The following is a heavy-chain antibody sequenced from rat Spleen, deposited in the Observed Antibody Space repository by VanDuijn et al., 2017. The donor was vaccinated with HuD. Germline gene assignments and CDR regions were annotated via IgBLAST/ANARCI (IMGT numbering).Heavy chain of an antibody. V-gene: IGHV5-27*01. D-gene: IGHD1-2*01. CDR1: GFTFSIYY. Sequence: EVQLVDYGGGLVQPGRSLKLSCAASGFTFSIYYMAWVRQAQTKGLEWVESIDTGGDSTYYRDSVKGRFTVSRENAKNTLYLQMNSLRSEDTATYYCTRDSYYSSSDYVMDAWGQGASVTVSS. CDR2: IDTGGDST. J-gene: IGHJ4*01. CDR3: TRDSYYSSSDYVMDA.